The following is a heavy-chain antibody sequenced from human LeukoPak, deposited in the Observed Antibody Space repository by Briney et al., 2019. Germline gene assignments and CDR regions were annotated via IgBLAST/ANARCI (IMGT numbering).Heavy chain of an antibody. J-gene: IGHJ6*04. CDR2: ISGSGGST. D-gene: IGHD6-13*01. Sequence: PGGSLRLSWAASGFTFSSYAMSWVRQAPGKGLEWVSAISGSGGSTYYADSVKGRFTISRDNSKNTLYLQMNSLRAEDTAVYYCAKWGTSSWSYYYYGMDVWGKGTTVTVSS. CDR3: AKWGTSSWSYYYYGMDV. CDR1: GFTFSSYA. V-gene: IGHV3-23*01.